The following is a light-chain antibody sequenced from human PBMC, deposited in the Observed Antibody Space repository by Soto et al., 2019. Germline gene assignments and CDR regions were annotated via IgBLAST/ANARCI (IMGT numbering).Light chain of an antibody. CDR1: SSDVGGYNY. J-gene: IGLJ1*01. CDR3: CSYAGSPYF. CDR2: EVN. Sequence: QSLLTQPRSVSGSPGQSVTISCTGTSSDVGGYNYVSWYQQHPGKAPKVIISEVNKRPSGVPDRFSGSKSGNTASLTISGLQAEDEADYYCCSYAGSPYFFGTGTKVTVL. V-gene: IGLV2-11*01.